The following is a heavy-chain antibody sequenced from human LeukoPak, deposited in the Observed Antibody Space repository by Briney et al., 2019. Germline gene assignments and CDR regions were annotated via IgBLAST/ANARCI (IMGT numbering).Heavy chain of an antibody. J-gene: IGHJ4*02. CDR1: GGTFSSYA. CDR2: IIPMLGIA. CDR3: ARDPARGGNDSGEVDY. Sequence: SVKVSCKASGGTFSSYAISWVRQAPGQGLEWMGRIIPMLGIANYAQKFQGRVTIIADKSTSTVYMELSSLRSEDTAVYYCARDPARGGNDSGEVDYWGRGPLVPVS. V-gene: IGHV1-69*04. D-gene: IGHD4-23*01.